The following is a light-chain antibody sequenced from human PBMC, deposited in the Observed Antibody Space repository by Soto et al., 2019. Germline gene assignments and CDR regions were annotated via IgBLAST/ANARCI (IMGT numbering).Light chain of an antibody. Sequence: QSALTQPPSASGTPGQRVTISCSGSSSSIGANRVSWYQQVPRTAPKLLIYGDDRRPSGVPDRFSGSKSGTSAPLAISGLQSEDEADYYCASWDDSLDVFVFGTGTKVTVL. CDR3: ASWDDSLDVFV. V-gene: IGLV1-44*01. CDR1: SSSIGANR. CDR2: GDD. J-gene: IGLJ1*01.